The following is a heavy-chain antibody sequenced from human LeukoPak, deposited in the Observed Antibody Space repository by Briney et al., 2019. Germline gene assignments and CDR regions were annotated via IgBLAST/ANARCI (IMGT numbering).Heavy chain of an antibody. J-gene: IGHJ4*02. CDR3: ARNYVPDY. V-gene: IGHV4-39*01. CDR1: GGSISSSSYY. D-gene: IGHD3-10*02. CDR2: IYYSGST. Sequence: PSETLSLTCTVSGGSISSSSYYWGWIRQPPGKGLEWIGSIYYSGSTYYNPSLKSRVTISVDTSKNQFSLKLSSVTAADTAVYYCARNYVPDYWGQGTLVTVSS.